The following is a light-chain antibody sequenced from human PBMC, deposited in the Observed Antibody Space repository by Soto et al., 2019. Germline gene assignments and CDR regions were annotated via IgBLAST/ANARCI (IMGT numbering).Light chain of an antibody. J-gene: IGKJ1*01. V-gene: IGKV1-5*03. Sequence: DIQMTQSPSTLSASVGDRVTITCRASQSINSWLAWYQQKPGKAPKVLIYKASSLKSGVPSRFSGSGSGTEFTLTVSSLQADDFATYYCQQYDASPWTFGQGTKVEIK. CDR2: KAS. CDR3: QQYDASPWT. CDR1: QSINSW.